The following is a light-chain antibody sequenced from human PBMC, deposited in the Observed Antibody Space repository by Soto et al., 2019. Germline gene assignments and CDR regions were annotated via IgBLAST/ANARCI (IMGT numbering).Light chain of an antibody. V-gene: IGKV4-1*01. CDR1: QSVLLSSNNKNY. J-gene: IGKJ1*01. Sequence: DIVMTQSPDSLAVSLGERATINCKSSQSVLLSSNNKNYLAWYRQKPGQPPKLLIYWASTRESGAPDRFSGSGSGTDFTLTISSLQAEDVAVYYCQQYYSIPPTFGQGTKVDIK. CDR3: QQYYSIPPT. CDR2: WAS.